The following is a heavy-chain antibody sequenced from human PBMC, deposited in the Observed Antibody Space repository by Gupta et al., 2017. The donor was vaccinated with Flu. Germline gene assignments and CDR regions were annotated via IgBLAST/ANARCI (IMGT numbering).Heavy chain of an antibody. D-gene: IGHD6-13*01. CDR3: ARDVGSSWYLWKPWFDP. CDR2: IWYDGSNK. CDR1: GFTFSSYG. Sequence: QVQLAESGGGVVQPGRSLRLSCAASGFTFSSYGMHWVRQAPGKVLEWVAVIWYDGSNKYYADSVKGRFTISRDNSKNTLYLQMNSLRAEDTAVYYCARDVGSSWYLWKPWFDPWGQGTLVTVSS. J-gene: IGHJ5*02. V-gene: IGHV3-33*01.